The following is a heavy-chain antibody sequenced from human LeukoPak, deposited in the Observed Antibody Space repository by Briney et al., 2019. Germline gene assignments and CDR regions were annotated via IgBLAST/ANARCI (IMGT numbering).Heavy chain of an antibody. CDR2: IIPIFGTA. V-gene: IGHV1-69*13. CDR1: GGTFSSYA. CDR3: ASSLDTVTMDHPYYYYGMDV. J-gene: IGHJ6*02. D-gene: IGHD4-11*01. Sequence: ASVKVSCKASGGTFSSYAISWVRQAPGQGLEWMGGIIPIFGTANYAQKFQGRVTITADESTSTAYMELSSLRSEDTAVYYCASSLDTVTMDHPYYYYGMDVWGQGTTVTASS.